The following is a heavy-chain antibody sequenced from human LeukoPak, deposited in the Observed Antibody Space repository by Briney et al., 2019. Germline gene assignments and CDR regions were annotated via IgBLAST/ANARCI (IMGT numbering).Heavy chain of an antibody. D-gene: IGHD5-24*01. J-gene: IGHJ3*02. CDR1: GYTFTGYF. V-gene: IGHV1-2*02. Sequence: ASVKVSCKASGYTFTGYFIHWMRQAPGQGLEWMGWINANSGGTKYAQKFQGRVTMTRDTSISTAYMELSRLRSDDTAVYYCARDPINALQDAFHIWGQGTMVTVSS. CDR2: INANSGGT. CDR3: ARDPINALQDAFHI.